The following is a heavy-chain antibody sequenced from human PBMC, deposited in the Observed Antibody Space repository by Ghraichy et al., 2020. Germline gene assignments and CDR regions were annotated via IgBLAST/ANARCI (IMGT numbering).Heavy chain of an antibody. CDR2: IRTKANSYAT. CDR1: GFTFSGSV. V-gene: IGHV3-73*01. Sequence: GGSLRLSCAASGFTFSGSVMHWVRQASGKGLEWVGRIRTKANSYATVYAPSVKGRFTISGDDSKNTAYLQMNSLKTEDTAVYYCTRLGYYDSSGPDYWGQGTVVTVSS. CDR3: TRLGYYDSSGPDY. D-gene: IGHD3-22*01. J-gene: IGHJ4*02.